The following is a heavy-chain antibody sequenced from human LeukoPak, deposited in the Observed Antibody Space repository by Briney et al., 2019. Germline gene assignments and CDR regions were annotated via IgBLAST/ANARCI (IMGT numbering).Heavy chain of an antibody. CDR2: ISYDGSNK. CDR3: ARGQLEQDYYYGMDV. Sequence: PGGSLRLSCAASGFTFSSYAMHWVRQAPGKGLEWVAVISYDGSNKYYADSVKGRFTISRDNSKNTLYLQMNSLRAEDTAVYYCARGQLEQDYYYGMDVWGQGTTVTVSS. D-gene: IGHD5-18*01. V-gene: IGHV3-30*14. CDR1: GFTFSSYA. J-gene: IGHJ6*02.